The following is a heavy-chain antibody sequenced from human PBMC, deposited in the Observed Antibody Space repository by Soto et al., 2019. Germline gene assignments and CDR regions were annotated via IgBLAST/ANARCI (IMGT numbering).Heavy chain of an antibody. Sequence: EVQLLESGGALVQPGGSLRLSCSASVFTVSSYPMNWVRQGPGKGLEWFSGISGSGGSTYYADSVKRRFIFSRDNSKHTLYLQMNSLRAEDTALYYCAKAQYSGYEFSLNLDSWGQGTLVTVSS. J-gene: IGHJ4*02. CDR3: AKAQYSGYEFSLNLDS. V-gene: IGHV3-23*01. CDR2: ISGSGGST. D-gene: IGHD5-12*01. CDR1: VFTVSSYP.